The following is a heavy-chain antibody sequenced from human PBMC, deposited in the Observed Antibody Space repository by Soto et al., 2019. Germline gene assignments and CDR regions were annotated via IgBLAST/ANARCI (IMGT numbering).Heavy chain of an antibody. CDR3: AKGGEVSWFDP. CDR2: ISYDGSNK. D-gene: IGHD3-16*01. J-gene: IGHJ5*02. V-gene: IGHV3-30*18. CDR1: GFTFSSYG. Sequence: QVQLVESGGGVVQPGRSLRLSCAASGFTFSSYGMHWVRQAPGKGLEWVAVISYDGSNKYYADSVKGRFTISRDNSKNTLYLQMNSLRAEGTAVYYCAKGGEVSWFDPWGQGTLVTVSS.